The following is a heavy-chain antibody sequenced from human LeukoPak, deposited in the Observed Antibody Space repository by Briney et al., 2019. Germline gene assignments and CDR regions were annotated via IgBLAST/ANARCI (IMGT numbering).Heavy chain of an antibody. J-gene: IGHJ5*02. Sequence: ASVKVSCKASGGTSSTYAISWVRQAPGQGLEWMGGIIPIFGTSNYAQKFQGRVTITADESTSTAYMELSSLRSEDTAVYYCAREDTVTTYNWFDPWGQGTLVTVSS. CDR1: GGTSSTYA. CDR2: IIPIFGTS. CDR3: AREDTVTTYNWFDP. V-gene: IGHV1-69*13. D-gene: IGHD4-17*01.